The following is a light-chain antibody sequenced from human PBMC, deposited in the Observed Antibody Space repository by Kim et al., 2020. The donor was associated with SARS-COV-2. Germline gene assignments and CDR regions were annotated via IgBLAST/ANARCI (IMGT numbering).Light chain of an antibody. Sequence: LTQPPSVSKGLRQTATLTCTGNSNNVGDEGAVWLQQHRGHPPKLLSYRDNNRPPGISERFSASRSGNTASLTITGLQPEDEAEYYCSAWDSSLSAWVFGGGTQLTVL. CDR3: SAWDSSLSAWV. CDR1: SNNVGDEG. CDR2: RDN. V-gene: IGLV10-54*04. J-gene: IGLJ3*02.